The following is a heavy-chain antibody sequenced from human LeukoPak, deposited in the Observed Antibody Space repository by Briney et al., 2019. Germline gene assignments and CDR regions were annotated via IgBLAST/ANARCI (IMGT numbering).Heavy chain of an antibody. J-gene: IGHJ4*02. CDR1: GASINSHY. D-gene: IGHD2-15*01. CDR2: IYVTGST. CDR3: ARALNPLPGTYYFDY. V-gene: IGHV4-4*07. Sequence: PSETLSLTCSVSGASINSHYWTWIRQPAGKGLEWIGRIYVTGSTDYSPSLQSRVTMSVDTSKNQFSLNLISVTAADTAVYYCARALNPLPGTYYFDYWGQGILVFVFS.